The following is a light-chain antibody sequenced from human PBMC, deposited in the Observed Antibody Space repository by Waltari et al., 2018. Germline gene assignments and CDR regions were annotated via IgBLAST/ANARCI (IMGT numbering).Light chain of an antibody. J-gene: IGLJ1*01. CDR3: SSYTSSSLYV. Sequence: QSALTQPASVSGSPGQSITISCTGTTSDVGAYKYVSWYQQHPGKAPKLMIYDVSNRPSGVSNRFSGSKSGNTASLIISGLQAEDEADYYCSSYTSSSLYVFGRGTKVTVL. CDR2: DVS. V-gene: IGLV2-14*03. CDR1: TSDVGAYKY.